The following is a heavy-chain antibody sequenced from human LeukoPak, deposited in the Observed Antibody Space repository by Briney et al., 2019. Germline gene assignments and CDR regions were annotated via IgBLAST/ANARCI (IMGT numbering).Heavy chain of an antibody. CDR1: GFTFSSYG. V-gene: IGHV3-30*03. D-gene: IGHD6-13*01. Sequence: GRSLRLSCAASGFTFSSYGMHWVRQAPGKGLEWVAVISYDGSNKYYADSVKGRFTISRDNSKNTLYLQMNSLRAEDTAVYYCASSSWYGGFDYWGQGTLVTVSS. J-gene: IGHJ4*02. CDR2: ISYDGSNK. CDR3: ASSSWYGGFDY.